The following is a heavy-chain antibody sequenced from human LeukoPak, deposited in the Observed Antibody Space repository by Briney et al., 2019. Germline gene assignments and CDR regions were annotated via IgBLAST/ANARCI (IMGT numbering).Heavy chain of an antibody. Sequence: GGSLRLSCAASGFTFSSYAMSWVRQAPGKGLEWASAISGSGGSTYYADPVKGRFTISRDNSKNTLYLQMNSLRAEDTAVYYCAKGLSFDWLFIDYFDYWGQGTLVTVSS. J-gene: IGHJ4*02. V-gene: IGHV3-23*01. CDR3: AKGLSFDWLFIDYFDY. CDR1: GFTFSSYA. CDR2: ISGSGGST. D-gene: IGHD3-9*01.